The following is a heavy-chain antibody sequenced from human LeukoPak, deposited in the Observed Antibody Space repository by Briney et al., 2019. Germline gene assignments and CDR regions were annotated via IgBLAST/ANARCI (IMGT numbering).Heavy chain of an antibody. CDR2: ISGSGGST. Sequence: AGGSLRLSCAASGLTFSSYAMSWVRQAPGKGLEWVSAISGSGGSTYYADSVKGRFTISRDNSKNTLYLQMNSLRAEDTAVYYCARESPYGSGGHHQNNWFDPWGQGTLVTVSS. CDR1: GLTFSSYA. V-gene: IGHV3-23*01. D-gene: IGHD3-10*01. J-gene: IGHJ5*02. CDR3: ARESPYGSGGHHQNNWFDP.